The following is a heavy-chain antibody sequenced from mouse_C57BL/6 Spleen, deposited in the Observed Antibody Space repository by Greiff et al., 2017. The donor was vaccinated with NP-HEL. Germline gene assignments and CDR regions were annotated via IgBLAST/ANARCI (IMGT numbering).Heavy chain of an antibody. CDR3: ARWETTVVARYFDV. D-gene: IGHD1-1*01. CDR1: GYTFTSYW. CDR2: IDPSDSYT. V-gene: IGHV1-69*01. J-gene: IGHJ1*03. Sequence: VQLQQPGAELVMPGASVKLSCKASGYTFTSYWMHWVKQRPGQGLEWIGEIDPSDSYTNYNQKFKGKSTLTVDKSSSTAYMQLSSLTSEDSAVYYCARWETTVVARYFDVWGTGTTVTVSS.